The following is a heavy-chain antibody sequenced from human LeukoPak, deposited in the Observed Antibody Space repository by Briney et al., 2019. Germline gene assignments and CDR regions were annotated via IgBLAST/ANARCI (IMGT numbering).Heavy chain of an antibody. Sequence: ASVKVSCKASGYTFTGYYMHWVRQAPGQGLEWTGRINPNSGGTNYAQKFQGRVTMTRDTSISTAYMELSRLRSDDTAVYYCARELRFLEWSRGSYAFDIWGQGTMVTVSS. CDR1: GYTFTGYY. D-gene: IGHD3-3*01. V-gene: IGHV1-2*06. J-gene: IGHJ3*02. CDR3: ARELRFLEWSRGSYAFDI. CDR2: INPNSGGT.